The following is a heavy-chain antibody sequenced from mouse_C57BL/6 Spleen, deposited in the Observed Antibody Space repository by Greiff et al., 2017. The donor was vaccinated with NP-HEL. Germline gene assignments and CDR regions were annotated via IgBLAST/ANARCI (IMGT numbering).Heavy chain of an antibody. CDR2: INPNHGGT. CDR3: ARGGWLRAMDY. V-gene: IGHV1-18*01. Sequence: VQLQQSGPELVKPGASVKIPCKASGYTFTDYNMDWVKQSHGKSLEWIGDINPNHGGTIYNQKFKGKATLTVDKSSSTAYMELRSLTSEDTAVYYCARGGWLRAMDYWGQGTSVTVSS. J-gene: IGHJ4*01. D-gene: IGHD2-3*01. CDR1: GYTFTDYN.